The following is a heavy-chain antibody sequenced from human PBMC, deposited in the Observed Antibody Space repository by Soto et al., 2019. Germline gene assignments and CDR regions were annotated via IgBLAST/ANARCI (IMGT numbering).Heavy chain of an antibody. Sequence: PGGSLRLSCAASGFTVSSNYMSLVRQAPGKELEWVSVIYSGGGTYYADSVKGRFTISRDNSKNILYLQMNSLRAEETAVYYCARGGYSSNWARHYFDYWGQGTLVTVSS. D-gene: IGHD6-13*01. V-gene: IGHV3-66*01. CDR1: GFTVSSNY. CDR3: ARGGYSSNWARHYFDY. J-gene: IGHJ4*02. CDR2: IYSGGGT.